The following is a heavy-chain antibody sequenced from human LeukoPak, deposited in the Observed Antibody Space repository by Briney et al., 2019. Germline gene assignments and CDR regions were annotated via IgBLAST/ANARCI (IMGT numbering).Heavy chain of an antibody. D-gene: IGHD3-3*01. CDR3: ASQIFAAAEFDY. V-gene: IGHV4-4*07. CDR2: IYTSGST. J-gene: IGHJ4*02. CDR1: GGSISSYY. Sequence: PSETLSLTCTVSGGSISSYYWSWIRQPAGKGLEWIGRIYTSGSTHYNPSLKSRVTMSVDTSKSQFSLKLSSVTAADTAVYYCASQIFAAAEFDYWGQGTLVTVSS.